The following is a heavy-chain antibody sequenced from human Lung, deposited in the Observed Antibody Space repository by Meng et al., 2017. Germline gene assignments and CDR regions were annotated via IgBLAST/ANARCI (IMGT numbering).Heavy chain of an antibody. Sequence: QVQLVQSGAEVKTPGASVRLSCMASGYTFTNYAIHWVRQAPGQRLEWMGWITAGNGNTKYSQKFQGRVTIIRDTSASTAYMELSSLRSEDTAVYYCARGDQPWPHRFDPWGQGTLVTVSS. CDR1: GYTFTNYA. CDR2: ITAGNGNT. V-gene: IGHV1-3*01. J-gene: IGHJ5*02. D-gene: IGHD6-19*01. CDR3: ARGDQPWPHRFDP.